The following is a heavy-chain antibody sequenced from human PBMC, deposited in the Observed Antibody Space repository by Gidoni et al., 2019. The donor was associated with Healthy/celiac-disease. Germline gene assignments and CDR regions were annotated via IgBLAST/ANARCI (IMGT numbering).Heavy chain of an antibody. Sequence: EVQLLESGGGLIQPGGSLRRSCAASGFTFSSYAVSWVRQAQGKGLEWVSAISGSGGSTYSADSVKGRFTISRDNSKNTLYLQMNSLRAEDTAVYYCAKGPYYYDSSGYWCYWGQGTLVTVSS. CDR1: GFTFSSYA. J-gene: IGHJ4*02. CDR3: AKGPYYYDSSGYWCY. D-gene: IGHD3-22*01. V-gene: IGHV3-23*01. CDR2: ISGSGGST.